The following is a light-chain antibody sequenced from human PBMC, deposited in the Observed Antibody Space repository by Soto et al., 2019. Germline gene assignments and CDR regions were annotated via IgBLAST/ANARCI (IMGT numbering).Light chain of an antibody. CDR1: QSISTY. CDR2: AAS. J-gene: IGKJ2*02. CDR3: QQSYSTPRT. Sequence: DIQMNQSPSSLSASVGDRVTITCRASQSISTYLNWYQQKVGKAPKLLIYAASILQRGVPSRFSGSVSGTDFTLTISSLQPEDFATYYCQQSYSTPRTFGQGTKLEIK. V-gene: IGKV1-39*01.